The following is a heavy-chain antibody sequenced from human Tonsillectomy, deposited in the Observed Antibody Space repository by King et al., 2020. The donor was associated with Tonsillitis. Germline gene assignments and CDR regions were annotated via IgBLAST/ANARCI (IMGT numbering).Heavy chain of an antibody. CDR2: ISGSGGTI. CDR3: AKGGMTTVTTKAFDV. V-gene: IGHV3-23*04. CDR1: GFIFSSNA. D-gene: IGHD4-17*01. J-gene: IGHJ3*01. Sequence: VQLVESGGGLVQPGWSLRLSCLASGFIFSSNAMSWVRQAPGKGLEWVLGISGSGGTIYYADFGKGRFTISRDNSKNTLFVQMNSLRAEDTAVYYCAKGGMTTVTTKAFDVWGQGTMVTVSS.